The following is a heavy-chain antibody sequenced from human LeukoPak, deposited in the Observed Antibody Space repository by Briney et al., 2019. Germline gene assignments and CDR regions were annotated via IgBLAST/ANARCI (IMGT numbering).Heavy chain of an antibody. CDR2: ISSSSSYI. V-gene: IGHV3-21*01. Sequence: GGSLRLSCAASGFTFSSYSMNWVRQAPGKGLEWVSSISSSSSYIYYADTVKGRFTISRDNAKNSLYLQMNSLRAEDTAVYYCAKEGQEGDAFDIWGQGTMVTVSS. CDR3: AKEGQEGDAFDI. CDR1: GFTFSSYS. J-gene: IGHJ3*02.